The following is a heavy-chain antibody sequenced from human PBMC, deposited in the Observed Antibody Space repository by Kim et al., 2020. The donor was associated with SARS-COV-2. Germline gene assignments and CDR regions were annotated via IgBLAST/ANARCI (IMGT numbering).Heavy chain of an antibody. CDR2: IYDSGST. Sequence: SETLSLTCTVSGGSISSSTHYWGWIRQSPGKGLEWIGSIYDSGSTYYNPSLQSRVTISVDTSKNQFSLKLRSVTAADTALYYCAGSYSSTWYLGWFDPWGQGTLVTVSS. J-gene: IGHJ5*02. CDR3: AGSYSSTWYLGWFDP. CDR1: GGSISSSTHY. V-gene: IGHV4-39*01. D-gene: IGHD6-13*01.